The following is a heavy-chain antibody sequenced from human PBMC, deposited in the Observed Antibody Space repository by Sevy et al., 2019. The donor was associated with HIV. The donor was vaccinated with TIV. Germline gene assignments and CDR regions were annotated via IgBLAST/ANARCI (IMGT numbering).Heavy chain of an antibody. Sequence: ASVKVSCKAPGYTFTSYGISWVRQAPGQGLEWMGWISAYNGNTNYAQKPQGKVTMTPETSTSTAYMELRSLRSDDTAVYYCARGGPYSSSSGSGDYWGQGTLVTVSS. CDR1: GYTFTSYG. CDR3: ARGGPYSSSSGSGDY. CDR2: ISAYNGNT. V-gene: IGHV1-18*04. J-gene: IGHJ4*02. D-gene: IGHD6-6*01.